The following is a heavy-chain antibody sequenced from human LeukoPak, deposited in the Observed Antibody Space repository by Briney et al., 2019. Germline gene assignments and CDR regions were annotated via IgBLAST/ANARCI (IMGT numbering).Heavy chain of an antibody. Sequence: GGALRLSCTASGFTFSDYWMTWVRQAPGKGPEGVANIKQEGSQRYYVDSVWGRFTISRDNANNSLCLQMNGLTAEDTAVYYCARRGGSSSRRSPIDYWGQGTLVTVSS. V-gene: IGHV3-7*01. J-gene: IGHJ4*02. CDR3: ARRGGSSSRRSPIDY. CDR2: IKQEGSQR. CDR1: GFTFSDYW. D-gene: IGHD6-6*01.